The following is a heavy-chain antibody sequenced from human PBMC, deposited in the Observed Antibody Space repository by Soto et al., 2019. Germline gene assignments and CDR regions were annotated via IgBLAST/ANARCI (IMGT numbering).Heavy chain of an antibody. D-gene: IGHD3-22*01. CDR1: GGSISSSSYY. CDR2: IYYSGST. CDR3: ARHESISGTTRYYDSSGYPYYFDY. V-gene: IGHV4-39*01. J-gene: IGHJ4*02. Sequence: SETLSLTCTVSGGSISSSSYYWGWIRQPPGKGLEWIGSIYYSGSTYYNPSLKSRVTISVDTSKNQFSQKLSSVTAADTAVYYCARHESISGTTRYYDSSGYPYYFDYWGQGTLVTVSS.